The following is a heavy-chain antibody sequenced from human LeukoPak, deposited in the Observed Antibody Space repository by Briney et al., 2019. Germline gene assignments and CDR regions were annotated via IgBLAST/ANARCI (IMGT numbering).Heavy chain of an antibody. CDR2: ISGSGGST. V-gene: IGHV3-23*01. CDR3: AKAGWGSGSYHQYYFDY. Sequence: GGSLRLSCAASGFAFSSYGMSWVRQAPGKGLEWVSAISGSGGSTYYADSVKGRFTISRDNSKNTLYLQMNSLRAEDTAVYYCAKAGWGSGSYHQYYFDYWGQGTLVTVSS. D-gene: IGHD3-10*01. CDR1: GFAFSSYG. J-gene: IGHJ4*02.